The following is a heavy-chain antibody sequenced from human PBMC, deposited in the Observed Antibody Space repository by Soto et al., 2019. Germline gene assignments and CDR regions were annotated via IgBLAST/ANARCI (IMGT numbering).Heavy chain of an antibody. CDR1: GFTFSSYG. Sequence: VGSLRLSCAASGFTFSSYGMHWVRQAPGKGLEWVAVISYDGSNKYYADSVKGRFTISRDNSKNTLYLQMNSLRAEDTAVYYCAKDEDPIWSGPLGMDVWGQGTTVTVSS. J-gene: IGHJ6*02. D-gene: IGHD3-3*01. CDR2: ISYDGSNK. V-gene: IGHV3-30*18. CDR3: AKDEDPIWSGPLGMDV.